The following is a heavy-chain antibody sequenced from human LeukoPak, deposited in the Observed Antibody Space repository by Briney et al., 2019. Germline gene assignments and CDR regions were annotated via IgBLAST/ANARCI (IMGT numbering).Heavy chain of an antibody. D-gene: IGHD5-18*01. CDR2: ISSSSSYI. CDR3: ARVVYGYSYYYYYGMDV. J-gene: IGHJ6*02. V-gene: IGHV3-21*01. CDR1: GFTFSSYS. Sequence: GGSLRLSCAASGFTFSSYSMNWVRQAPGKGLEWVSSISSSSSYIYYADSVKGRFTISRDNAKNSLYLQMNSLRAEDTAVYYCARVVYGYSYYYYYGMDVWGQGTTVTVSS.